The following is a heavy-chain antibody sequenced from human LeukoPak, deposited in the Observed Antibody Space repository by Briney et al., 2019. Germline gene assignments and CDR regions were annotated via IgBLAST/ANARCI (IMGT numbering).Heavy chain of an antibody. J-gene: IGHJ4*02. CDR1: GFTFSSYA. D-gene: IGHD5-24*01. V-gene: IGHV3-23*01. Sequence: GGSLRLSCAASGFTFSSYAMSWVRQAPGKGLEWVSAISGSGGSTYYADSVKGRFTISRDNSKNMLYLQMNSLRAEDTAVYYCVRDGDDFNFDYWGQGNLVTVSS. CDR3: VRDGDDFNFDY. CDR2: ISGSGGST.